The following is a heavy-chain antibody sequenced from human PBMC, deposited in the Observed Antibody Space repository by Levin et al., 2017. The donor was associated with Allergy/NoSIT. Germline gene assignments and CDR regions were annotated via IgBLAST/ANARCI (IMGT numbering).Heavy chain of an antibody. CDR3: AREEGWGYHYGMDV. CDR2: IERDGSET. Sequence: LSLTCAASGFTFTTFWMTWARQAPGKGLEWVANIERDGSETHYVDSVKGRFTISRDNAKNSVYLQMNSLRVDDTAVYYCAREEGWGYHYGMDVWGQGTTVTVSS. D-gene: IGHD3-16*02. CDR1: GFTFTTFW. V-gene: IGHV3-7*01. J-gene: IGHJ6*02.